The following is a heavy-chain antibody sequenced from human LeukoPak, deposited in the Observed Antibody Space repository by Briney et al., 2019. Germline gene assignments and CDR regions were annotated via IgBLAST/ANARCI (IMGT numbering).Heavy chain of an antibody. V-gene: IGHV1-69*04. Sequence: GASVKVSCKASGGTFSSYASSWVRQAPGQGLEWMGRIIPIFGIANYAQKFQGRVTITADKSTSTAYMEVSSLRSEDTAVYYCARASYYYDSSGYYLDYWGQGTLVSVSS. J-gene: IGHJ4*02. CDR1: GGTFSSYA. CDR2: IIPIFGIA. D-gene: IGHD3-22*01. CDR3: ARASYYYDSSGYYLDY.